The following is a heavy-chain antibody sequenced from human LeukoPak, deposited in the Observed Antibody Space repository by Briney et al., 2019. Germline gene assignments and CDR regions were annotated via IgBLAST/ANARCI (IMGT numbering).Heavy chain of an antibody. V-gene: IGHV3-23*01. CDR3: ARHFLLDGYNPASYFDY. D-gene: IGHD5-12*01. CDR2: ISGSGGST. CDR1: GFTFSSYA. J-gene: IGHJ4*02. Sequence: GGSLRLSCAASGFTFSSYAMSWVRQAPGKGLEWVSAISGSGGSTYYADSVKGRFTISRDNAKNSLYLQMNSLRAEDTAVYYCARHFLLDGYNPASYFDYWGQGTLVTVSS.